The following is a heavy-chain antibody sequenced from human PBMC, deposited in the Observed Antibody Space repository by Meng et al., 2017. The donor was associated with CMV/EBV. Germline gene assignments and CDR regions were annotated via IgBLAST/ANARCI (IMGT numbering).Heavy chain of an antibody. Sequence: SQTLSLTCAVYGGSFSGYYWSWIRQPPGKGPEWIGEVNHSGSTNYNPSLKSRVTISVDTSKNQSSLKLSSVTAADTAVYYCARRVRASPYYYDSSGYYPHWGQGTLVTVSS. CDR1: GGSFSGYY. V-gene: IGHV4-34*01. J-gene: IGHJ4*02. CDR3: ARRVRASPYYYDSSGYYPH. CDR2: VNHSGST. D-gene: IGHD3-22*01.